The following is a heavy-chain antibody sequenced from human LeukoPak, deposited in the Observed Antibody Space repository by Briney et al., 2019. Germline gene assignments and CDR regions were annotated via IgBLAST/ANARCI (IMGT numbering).Heavy chain of an antibody. CDR3: ARDRVGGYRDAFDI. Sequence: GGSLRLSCAASGFTFSSYSMNWVRQAPGKGLEWVSSISSSSYIYYADSVKGRFTISRDNAKNSLYLQMNSLRAEDTAVYYCARDRVGGYRDAFDIWGQGTMVTVSS. V-gene: IGHV3-21*01. CDR1: GFTFSSYS. D-gene: IGHD5-18*01. CDR2: ISSSSYI. J-gene: IGHJ3*02.